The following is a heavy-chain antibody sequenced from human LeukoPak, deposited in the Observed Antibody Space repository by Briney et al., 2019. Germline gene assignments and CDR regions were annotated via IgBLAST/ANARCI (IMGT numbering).Heavy chain of an antibody. CDR2: ISYDGSNK. CDR1: GFTFSSYA. D-gene: IGHD1-14*01. V-gene: IGHV3-30-3*01. CDR3: ARDLDGTMHDGDY. Sequence: GGSLRLSCAASGFTFSSYAMHWVRQAPGKGLEWVAVISYDGSNKYYADSVKGRFTISRDNSKSTLYLQMNSLRAEDTAVYYCARDLDGTMHDGDYWGQGTLVTVSS. J-gene: IGHJ4*02.